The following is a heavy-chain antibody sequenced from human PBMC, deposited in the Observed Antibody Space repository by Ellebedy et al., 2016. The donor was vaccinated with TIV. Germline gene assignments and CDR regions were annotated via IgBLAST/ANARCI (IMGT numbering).Heavy chain of an antibody. D-gene: IGHD6-13*01. CDR3: AKARSWSTDPYYGLDV. J-gene: IGHJ6*02. CDR1: GFTFGSYA. CDR2: INGGGST. V-gene: IGHV3-23*01. Sequence: PGGSLRLSCSASGFTFGSYAMSWVRQAPGKGLEWVSGINGGGSTFYADSVKGRFTISGDNSRNTLNLQMNSLRAEDTAVYLCAKARSWSTDPYYGLDVWGQGTTVTVSS.